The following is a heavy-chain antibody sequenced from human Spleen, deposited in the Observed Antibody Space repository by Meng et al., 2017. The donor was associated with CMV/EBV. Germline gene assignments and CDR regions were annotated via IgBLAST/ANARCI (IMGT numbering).Heavy chain of an antibody. CDR1: GFTFSSYS. CDR2: IRYDGSNQ. V-gene: IGHV3-30*02. CDR3: AKDFASYDSSGQYASY. D-gene: IGHD3-22*01. J-gene: IGHJ4*02. Sequence: GESLKISCAASGFTFSSYSMNWVRQAPGKGLEWVAFIRYDGSNQYYPDSVKGRFTISRDNPKNTLYLQMNSLRAEDTAVYYCAKDFASYDSSGQYASYWGQGTLVTVSS.